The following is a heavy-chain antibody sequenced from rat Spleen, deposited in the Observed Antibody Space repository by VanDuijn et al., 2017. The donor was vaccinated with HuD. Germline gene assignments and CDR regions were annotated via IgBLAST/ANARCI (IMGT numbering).Heavy chain of an antibody. Sequence: EVQLVESGGGLVQPGRSLKLSCAASGFIFSNYYMAWVRQAPTKGLEWVAYISAGGGDTYYRYSVKGRFTISRDNAKNTLYLQLNSLKSEDTAIYYCARKGELWGQGVMVTVSS. CDR1: GFIFSNYY. CDR2: ISAGGGDT. J-gene: IGHJ2*01. D-gene: IGHD5-1*01. V-gene: IGHV5-27*01. CDR3: ARKGEL.